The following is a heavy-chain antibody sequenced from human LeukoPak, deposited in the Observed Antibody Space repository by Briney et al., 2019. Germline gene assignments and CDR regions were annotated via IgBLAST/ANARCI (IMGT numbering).Heavy chain of an antibody. CDR1: GFTFDDYA. D-gene: IGHD5-24*01. J-gene: IGHJ4*02. CDR2: IGWNSGSI. CDR3: AKDGNRWLQFIDY. V-gene: IGHV3-9*01. Sequence: GGSLTLSCAASGFTFDDYAMHWIRHAPRKGLEWVWGIGWNSGSIGNADSENGRFPISRDNAKNYMYLQMNSLRAKDTALDYCAKDGNRWLQFIDYWGQGTVVIVTA.